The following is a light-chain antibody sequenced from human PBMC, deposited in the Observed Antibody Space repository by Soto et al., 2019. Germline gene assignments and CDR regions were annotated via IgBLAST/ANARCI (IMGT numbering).Light chain of an antibody. CDR1: SSDLGGYNY. J-gene: IGLJ1*01. CDR2: EVS. Sequence: QSALTQPVSVSGSPGQSITVSCTGNSSDLGGYNYVSWYQHHPGKAPKLMIYEVSNRPSGVSNRFSGSKSGNTASLTISGLQAEDEAEYYCSSYTSSDTLVFGTGTKVTVL. CDR3: SSYTSSDTLV. V-gene: IGLV2-14*01.